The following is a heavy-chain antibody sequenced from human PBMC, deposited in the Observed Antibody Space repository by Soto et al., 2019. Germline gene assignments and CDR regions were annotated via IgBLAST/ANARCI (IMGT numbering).Heavy chain of an antibody. Sequence: ASVKVSCKASGYIFTNYAMHWVRQAPGQRLEWMGWINAANGNTKYSQKFQGRVTITRDTSASTAYMELNSLKTEDTAVYYCTTVAPSFFYGTRIDYWGQGTLVTVSS. CDR3: TTVAPSFFYGTRIDY. CDR1: GYIFTNYA. D-gene: IGHD4-17*01. V-gene: IGHV1-3*01. CDR2: INAANGNT. J-gene: IGHJ4*02.